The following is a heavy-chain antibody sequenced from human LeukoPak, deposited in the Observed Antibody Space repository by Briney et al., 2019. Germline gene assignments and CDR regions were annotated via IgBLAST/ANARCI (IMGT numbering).Heavy chain of an antibody. CDR3: ARGIVASVIYYYYFDV. D-gene: IGHD5-12*01. CDR2: KQDGSEK. Sequence: KQDGSEKKYVDSVEGRFTISRYKAKNSLFLQMNTLRAEDTAVYYCARGIVASVIYYYYFDVWGQGTTVTVSS. V-gene: IGHV3-7*04. J-gene: IGHJ6*03.